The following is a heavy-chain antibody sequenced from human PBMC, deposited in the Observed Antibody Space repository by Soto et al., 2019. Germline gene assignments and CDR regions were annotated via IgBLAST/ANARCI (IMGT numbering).Heavy chain of an antibody. D-gene: IGHD2-21*01. CDR3: ARDLYFFQGGGGIRDCSTVLAF. V-gene: IGHV1-2*02. Sequence: HAHRKGLEWMGWINPNSGGTNYAQKFQGRVTMTRDTSISTAYMELSRLRSDDTAVYYCARDLYFFQGGGGIRDCSTVLAFWGKGTTVTVIS. CDR2: INPNSGGT. J-gene: IGHJ6*04.